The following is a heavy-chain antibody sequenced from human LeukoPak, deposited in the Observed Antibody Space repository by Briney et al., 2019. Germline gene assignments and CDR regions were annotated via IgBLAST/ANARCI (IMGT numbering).Heavy chain of an antibody. CDR3: ARVGYCSGVSCYSAQRPFDY. J-gene: IGHJ4*02. D-gene: IGHD2-15*01. V-gene: IGHV4-39*01. Sequence: PSETLSLTCTVSGGSISSSSYYWGWIRQPPGKGLEWIGSIYCSGSTYYNPSLKSRVTISVDTSKNQFSLKLSSVTAADTAVYYCARVGYCSGVSCYSAQRPFDYWGQGTLVTVSS. CDR1: GGSISSSSYY. CDR2: IYCSGST.